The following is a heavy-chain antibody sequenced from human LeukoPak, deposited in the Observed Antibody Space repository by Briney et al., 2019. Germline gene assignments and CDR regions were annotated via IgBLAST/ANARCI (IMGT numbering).Heavy chain of an antibody. CDR2: ISSKGGST. Sequence: GGSLRLSCAASGFTFSRYAMHWVRQAPGKGLEYVSAISSKGGSTYYGNSVKGRFTISRDNYKNTLYLQMGSLRAEDMAVYYCARRGSFYGDSMDYWGQGTLLTVP. D-gene: IGHD4-17*01. CDR3: ARRGSFYGDSMDY. CDR1: GFTFSRYA. V-gene: IGHV3-64*01. J-gene: IGHJ4*02.